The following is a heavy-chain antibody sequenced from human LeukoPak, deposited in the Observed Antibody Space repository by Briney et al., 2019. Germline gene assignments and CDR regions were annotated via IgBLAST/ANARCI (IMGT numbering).Heavy chain of an antibody. V-gene: IGHV3-48*01. CDR3: ARVGYYDFWSGLIPHTYYMDV. Sequence: GGSLRLSCPASGFTFSSYSMNWVRQAPGKGLEWVSYISSSNTIYYADSVKSRFTISRDNAKNSLFLQMNSLRAEDTAVYYCARVGYYDFWSGLIPHTYYMDVWGKGTTVTVSS. CDR1: GFTFSSYS. J-gene: IGHJ6*03. D-gene: IGHD3-3*01. CDR2: ISSSNTI.